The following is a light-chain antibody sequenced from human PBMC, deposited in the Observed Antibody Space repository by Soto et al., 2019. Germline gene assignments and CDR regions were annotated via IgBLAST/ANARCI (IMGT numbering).Light chain of an antibody. CDR2: QVT. Sequence: QSALTQPASVSGSPGQSITISCTGSSSDIGANDFVSWYQQRPGKAPQLIIHQVTQRPSGVSNRFSGSKSDITASLTISGLQADDEADYYCCSYIGGASDVFGTGTKLTVL. J-gene: IGLJ1*01. CDR3: CSYIGGASDV. CDR1: SSDIGANDF. V-gene: IGLV2-14*01.